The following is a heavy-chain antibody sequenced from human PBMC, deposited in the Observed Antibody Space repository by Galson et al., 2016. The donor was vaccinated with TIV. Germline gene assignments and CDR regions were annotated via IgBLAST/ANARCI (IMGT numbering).Heavy chain of an antibody. D-gene: IGHD3-22*01. CDR3: VKEYDSGGYGASFDS. Sequence: SLRLSCAASGFSFRNYGMQWVRQAPGKGLEWVAVISRDGGTDIYADSVKGRFTISGDNARNRMDLQMRSLRVEDAGLYYCVKEYDSGGYGASFDSWGQGTRVTVSS. CDR1: GFSFRNYG. V-gene: IGHV3-30*13. J-gene: IGHJ4*02. CDR2: ISRDGGTD.